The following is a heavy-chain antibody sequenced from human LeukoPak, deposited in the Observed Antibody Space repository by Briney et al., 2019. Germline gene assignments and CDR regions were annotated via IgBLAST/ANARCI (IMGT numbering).Heavy chain of an antibody. J-gene: IGHJ6*04. V-gene: IGHV3-30*03. CDR2: ISYDGSNK. D-gene: IGHD5-12*01. Sequence: PGGSLRLSCTTSGFTFSSYGMHWVRQAPGKGLEWVAVISYDGSNKYYADSVKGRFTISRDNSKNTLYLQMNSLRAEDTAVYYCARATLPEGGYDFYYGMDVWGKGTTVTVSS. CDR1: GFTFSSYG. CDR3: ARATLPEGGYDFYYGMDV.